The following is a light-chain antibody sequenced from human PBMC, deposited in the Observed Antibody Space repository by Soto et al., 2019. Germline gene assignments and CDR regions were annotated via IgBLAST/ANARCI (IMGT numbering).Light chain of an antibody. Sequence: DIQMTQSPSTLSASVGDRVTITCRASQSISSWLAWYQQKPGRAPKLLIYDASNLEAGVPSRFRGSGSETDFTFTISRLQPEDIATYYCQQYENLPTFGQGTRLEIK. CDR2: DAS. CDR3: QQYENLPT. J-gene: IGKJ5*01. CDR1: QSISSW. V-gene: IGKV1-33*01.